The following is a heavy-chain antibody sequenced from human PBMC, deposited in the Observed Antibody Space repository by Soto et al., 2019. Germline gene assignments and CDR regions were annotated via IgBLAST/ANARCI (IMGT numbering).Heavy chain of an antibody. V-gene: IGHV4-31*03. CDR2: IYYSGST. J-gene: IGHJ6*02. CDR3: ARDADYGGSRGGMDV. Sequence: QVRLEESGPGLVKPSETLSLMCSVSGGSVNNANYFWNWIRHHPENGLEWIGYIYYSGSTRYNPSFKSRVTLSIDTSKNQFSLSLNSVTVADTAVYFCARDADYGGSRGGMDVWGRGTTVTVSS. D-gene: IGHD4-17*01. CDR1: GGSVNNANYF.